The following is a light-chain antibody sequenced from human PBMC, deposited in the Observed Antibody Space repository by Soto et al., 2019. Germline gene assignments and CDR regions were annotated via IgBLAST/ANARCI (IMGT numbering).Light chain of an antibody. J-gene: IGKJ2*01. CDR1: ESVSHY. CDR2: DAS. V-gene: IGKV3-11*01. CDR3: QHRDNWSSI. Sequence: EIVLTQSPATLSLSMGDRVTLSCRASESVSHYVAWYQQKPGQAPRLLIYDASTMPTGIPARFSGSGSGTDYTLSFSSLEPEDFAVYYCQHRDNWSSIFGPGTKLEMK.